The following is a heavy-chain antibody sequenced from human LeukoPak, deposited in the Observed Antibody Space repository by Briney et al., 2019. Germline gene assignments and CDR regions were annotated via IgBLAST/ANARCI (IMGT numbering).Heavy chain of an antibody. CDR1: GFTFSSYT. Sequence: GGSLRLSCAASGFTFSSYTMSWVRQAPGKGLERVSGISGRSDSIYYTDSVEGRFTISRDYSKSTVDLQMNSLRAEDTAVYYCAREKWERHHCGVDVWGQGTTVTVSS. CDR2: ISGRSDSI. D-gene: IGHD1-26*01. V-gene: IGHV3-23*01. J-gene: IGHJ6*02. CDR3: AREKWERHHCGVDV.